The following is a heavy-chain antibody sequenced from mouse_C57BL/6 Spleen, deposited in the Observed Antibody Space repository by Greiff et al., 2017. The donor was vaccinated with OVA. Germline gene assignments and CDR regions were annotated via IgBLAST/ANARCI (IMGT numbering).Heavy chain of an antibody. CDR1: GYTFTDYN. CDR2: INPTNGGT. J-gene: IGHJ1*03. V-gene: IGHV1-18*01. D-gene: IGHD1-1*01. Sequence: EVQLQQSGPELVKPGASVKIPCKASGYTFTDYNMDWVKQSHGKSLEWIGDINPTNGGTIYNQKFKGKATLTVDKSSSTAYMGLRSLTSEDTAVYYCARRGTTVVDWYFDVWGTGTTVTVSS. CDR3: ARRGTTVVDWYFDV.